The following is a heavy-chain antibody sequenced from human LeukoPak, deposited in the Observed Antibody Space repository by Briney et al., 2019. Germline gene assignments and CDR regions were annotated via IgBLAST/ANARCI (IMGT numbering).Heavy chain of an antibody. Sequence: GGSLRLSCAASGFTFSSYAMHWVRQAPGKGLEWVAVISYDGSNKYYADSVKGRFTISRDNSKNTLYLQMNSLRAEDTAVYYRARRYSYGYYYYYGMDVWGQGTTVTVSS. CDR2: ISYDGSNK. J-gene: IGHJ6*02. D-gene: IGHD5-18*01. CDR3: ARRYSYGYYYYYGMDV. CDR1: GFTFSSYA. V-gene: IGHV3-30-3*01.